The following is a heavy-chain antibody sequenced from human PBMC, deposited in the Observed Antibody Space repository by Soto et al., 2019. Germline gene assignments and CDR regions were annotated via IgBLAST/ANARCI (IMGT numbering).Heavy chain of an antibody. Sequence: SGPTLVNPTQTLTLTCTFSGFSLSTSGVAVGWIRQPPGKALEWLALIYWHGDKRYSPSLKSRLTITKDTSKNQVVLTMTNMDPVDTATYYCARRLSNSWYYWGQGTLVTVSS. CDR3: ARRLSNSWYY. CDR2: IYWHGDK. D-gene: IGHD6-13*01. J-gene: IGHJ4*02. V-gene: IGHV2-5*01. CDR1: GFSLSTSGVA.